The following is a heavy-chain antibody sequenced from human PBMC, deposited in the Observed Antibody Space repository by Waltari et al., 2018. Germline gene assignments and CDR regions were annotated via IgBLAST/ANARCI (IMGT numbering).Heavy chain of an antibody. CDR1: GYTFTGYY. J-gene: IGHJ4*02. V-gene: IGHV1-2*06. D-gene: IGHD4-17*01. CDR2: TNPNSGDT. Sequence: QVHLVQSGAEVKKPGASVKVSCKASGYTFTGYYIQWVRRAPGHGLEWMGRTNPNSGDTNDAQKCQGRVTLTRDTSINTAYMELSSLKSDDTAVYYCARDLGSDYGNRDYWGQGTLVTVPS. CDR3: ARDLGSDYGNRDY.